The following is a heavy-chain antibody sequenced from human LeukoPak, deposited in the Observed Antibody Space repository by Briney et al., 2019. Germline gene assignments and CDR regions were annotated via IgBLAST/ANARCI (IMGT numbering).Heavy chain of an antibody. V-gene: IGHV1-2*02. CDR1: GYTFTGYY. D-gene: IGHD3-10*01. CDR2: INPNSGGT. Sequence: ASVKVSCKASGYTFTGYYMHWVRQAPGQGLEWMGWINPNSGGTNYAQKFQGRVTMTRDKSIRTAYMELSRLTSDDTAVYYCARNIWFGESADAFDIWGQGTMVTVYS. J-gene: IGHJ3*02. CDR3: ARNIWFGESADAFDI.